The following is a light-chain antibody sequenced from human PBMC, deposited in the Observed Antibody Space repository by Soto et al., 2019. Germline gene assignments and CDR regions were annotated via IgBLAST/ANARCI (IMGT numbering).Light chain of an antibody. CDR3: QKYNNWPPIT. Sequence: EIVMTQFLATLSVSPGERATLSCRASQSFSSNLAWYQQKPGQAPRLLIYAASTRATGIPARFSGSGSGTEFTLTISSLQSEDYAVYDCQKYNNWPPITFGEGTRLEIK. CDR2: AAS. CDR1: QSFSSN. V-gene: IGKV3-15*01. J-gene: IGKJ5*01.